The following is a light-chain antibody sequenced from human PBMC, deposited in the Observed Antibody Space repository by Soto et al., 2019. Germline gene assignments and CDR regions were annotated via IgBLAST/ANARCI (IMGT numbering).Light chain of an antibody. V-gene: IGLV1-40*01. J-gene: IGLJ3*02. CDR3: QSYDSSLSVWV. Sequence: QLVLTQPPSVSGAPGQRVTISCTGSSSNIGAGYDVHWYHQLPGTAPKLLIYGNNNRPSGVPDRFSGSRSGTSASLAITGLQAEDEADYYCQSYDSSLSVWVFGGGTKLTVL. CDR2: GNN. CDR1: SSNIGAGYD.